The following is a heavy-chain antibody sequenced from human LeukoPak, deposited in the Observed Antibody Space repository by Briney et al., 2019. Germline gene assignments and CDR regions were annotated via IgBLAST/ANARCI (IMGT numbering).Heavy chain of an antibody. CDR3: ARGGYYYGSGSYYNE. D-gene: IGHD3-10*01. Sequence: GGSLRLSCAASGLTFSSYWMSWVRQAPGKGLECVANIKQDGSEKYYVDSVKGRFTISRDNAKNSLYLQMNSLRAEDTAVYYCARGGYYYGSGSYYNEWGQGTLVTVSS. CDR2: IKQDGSEK. V-gene: IGHV3-7*01. CDR1: GLTFSSYW. J-gene: IGHJ4*02.